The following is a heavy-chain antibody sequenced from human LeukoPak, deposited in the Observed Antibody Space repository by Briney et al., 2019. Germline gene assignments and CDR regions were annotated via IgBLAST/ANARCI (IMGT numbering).Heavy chain of an antibody. J-gene: IGHJ5*02. CDR1: GGSISSSSYY. CDR3: ARDRVERWFDP. CDR2: IYYSGST. V-gene: IGHV4-39*07. Sequence: SETLSLTCTVSGGSISSSSYYWGWIRQPPGKGLEWIGSIYYSGSTYYNPSLKSRVTISVDTSKNQFSLKLSSVTAADTAVYYCARDRVERWFDPWGQGTLVTVSS.